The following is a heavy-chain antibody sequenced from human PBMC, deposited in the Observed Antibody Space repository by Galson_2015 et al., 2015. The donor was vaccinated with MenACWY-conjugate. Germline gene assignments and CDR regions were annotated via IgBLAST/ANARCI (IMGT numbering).Heavy chain of an antibody. D-gene: IGHD3/OR15-3a*01. V-gene: IGHV5-51*01. J-gene: IGHJ4*02. CDR1: GYTFTHYW. Sequence: QSGAEVKQPGESLKISCRTSGYTFTHYWIGWARQMPGKGLEWMGIIHPGDSETKYSPAFEGQITISAEKSITTAYLQWTSLKASDTAIYYCSTIVGLSNRLNLDYWGQGTLVTVSS. CDR3: STIVGLSNRLNLDY. CDR2: IHPGDSET.